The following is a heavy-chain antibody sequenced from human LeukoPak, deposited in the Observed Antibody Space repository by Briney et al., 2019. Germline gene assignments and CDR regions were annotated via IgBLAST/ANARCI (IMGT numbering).Heavy chain of an antibody. Sequence: PGGSLRLSCAASGFTFSSYGMHWVRQAPGKGLEWVAVISYDGSNKYYADSVKGRFTISRDNSKNTLYLQMNSLRAEDTAVYYCARDAPLYSSPLYYFDYWGQGTLVTVSS. J-gene: IGHJ4*02. CDR1: GFTFSSYG. CDR2: ISYDGSNK. CDR3: ARDAPLYSSPLYYFDY. D-gene: IGHD6-13*01. V-gene: IGHV3-30*03.